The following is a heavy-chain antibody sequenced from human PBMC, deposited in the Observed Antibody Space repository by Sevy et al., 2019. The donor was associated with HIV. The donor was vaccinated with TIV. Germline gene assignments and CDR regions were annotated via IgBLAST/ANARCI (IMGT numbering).Heavy chain of an antibody. V-gene: IGHV3-23*01. CDR3: AKVVVPADIDPFYYYAYGMDV. Sequence: GGSLRLSCAASVFTFSNYAINWVRQAPGKGLEWVSRISGSGDSTFYADSVKGRFTISRDNSMNTVHLQMNSLRVEDTAVYYCAKVVVPADIDPFYYYAYGMDVWGQGTTVTVSS. D-gene: IGHD2-2*01. CDR2: ISGSGDST. CDR1: VFTFSNYA. J-gene: IGHJ6*02.